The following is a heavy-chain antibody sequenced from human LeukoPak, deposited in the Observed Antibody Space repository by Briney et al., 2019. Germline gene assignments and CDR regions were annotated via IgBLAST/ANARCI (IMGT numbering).Heavy chain of an antibody. D-gene: IGHD2-15*01. Sequence: GESPQISCKASGYNFPSYWIGWVRQMPGKGLEWMGVIDPNDDDIRYSPPFQGQVTISADKSLSIVYLRWRSLKASDTAVYYCARRDASSGGRLDYWGQGSLVTVSS. J-gene: IGHJ4*02. CDR3: ARRDASSGGRLDY. CDR1: GYNFPSYW. V-gene: IGHV5-51*01. CDR2: IDPNDDDI.